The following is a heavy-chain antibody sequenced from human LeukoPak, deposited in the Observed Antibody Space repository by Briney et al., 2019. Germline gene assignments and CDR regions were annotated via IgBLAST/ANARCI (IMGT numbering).Heavy chain of an antibody. CDR1: GYTCTVYH. V-gene: IGHV1-2*06. CDR3: ARDQGSLTRSWYTGY. J-gene: IGHJ4*02. CDR2: INPYSGDT. Sequence: ASVKLSSKASGYTCTVYHMRGELQARGQGINWMGRINPYSGDTNFAQKFQGRVTMTRDTSITTAYMDLSSLTPDDTAVYFCARDQGSLTRSWYTGYWGQGTQVTVSS. D-gene: IGHD6-13*01.